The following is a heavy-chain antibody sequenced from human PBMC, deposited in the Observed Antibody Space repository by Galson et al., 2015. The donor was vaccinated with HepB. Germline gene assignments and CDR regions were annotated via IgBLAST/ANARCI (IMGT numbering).Heavy chain of an antibody. CDR1: GFTFSSYA. CDR2: ISSNGGST. J-gene: IGHJ3*02. V-gene: IGHV3-64*01. Sequence: SLRLSCAASGFTFSSYAMHWVRQAPGKGLEYVSAISSNGGSTYYANSVKGRFTISRDNSKNTLYLQMGSLRAEDMAVYYCARLLFQSFFQDDYGGNDLDDAFDIWGQGTMVTVSS. D-gene: IGHD4-23*01. CDR3: ARLLFQSFFQDDYGGNDLDDAFDI.